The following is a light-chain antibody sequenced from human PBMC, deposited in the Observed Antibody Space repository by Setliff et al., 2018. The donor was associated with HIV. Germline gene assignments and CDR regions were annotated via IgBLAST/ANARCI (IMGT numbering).Light chain of an antibody. V-gene: IGKV3-11*01. CDR1: QSVSRY. CDR2: DAS. J-gene: IGKJ1*01. CDR3: QQRSNWPWT. Sequence: EIVLTQSPATLSLSPGERATLSCRASQSVSRYLAWYQQKPGQAPRLLIYDASNRATGIAARFSGSGSGTDFTLTISSLEPADFAVYYCQQRSNWPWTVGQGTKVDIK.